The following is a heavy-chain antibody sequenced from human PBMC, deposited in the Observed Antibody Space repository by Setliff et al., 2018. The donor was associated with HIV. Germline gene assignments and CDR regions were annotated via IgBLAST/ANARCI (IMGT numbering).Heavy chain of an antibody. CDR2: VHYSGTT. CDR1: GGSSSSHY. V-gene: IGHV4-59*08. J-gene: IGHJ4*02. D-gene: IGHD1-26*01. CDR3: ARVPHRVVGTTTLLYHFDY. Sequence: PSETLSLTCTVSGGSSSSHYWSWIRQPPGQGLEWIGYVHYSGTTNYNPSLKSRVTISVDTATNQVSLQVNSVTAVDTAVYYCARVPHRVVGTTTLLYHFDYWGLGTLVTVSS.